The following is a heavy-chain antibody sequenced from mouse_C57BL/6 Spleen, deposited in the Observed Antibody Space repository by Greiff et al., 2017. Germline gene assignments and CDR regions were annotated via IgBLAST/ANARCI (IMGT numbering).Heavy chain of an antibody. CDR3: TAIRRGYFDY. Sequence: EVNVVESGGGLVQPGGSMKLSCVASGFTFSNYWMNWVRQSPEKGLEWVAQIRLKSDNYATHYAESVKGRFTISRDDSKSSVYLQMNNLRAEDTGIYYCTAIRRGYFDYWGQGTTLTVSS. D-gene: IGHD3-3*01. J-gene: IGHJ2*01. V-gene: IGHV6-3*01. CDR2: IRLKSDNYAT. CDR1: GFTFSNYW.